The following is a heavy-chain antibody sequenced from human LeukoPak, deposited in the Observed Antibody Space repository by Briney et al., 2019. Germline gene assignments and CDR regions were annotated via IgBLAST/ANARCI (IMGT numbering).Heavy chain of an antibody. V-gene: IGHV1-69*13. J-gene: IGHJ4*02. CDR1: GGTFSSYA. Sequence: SVKVSCKASGGTFSSYAISWVRQAPGQGLEWMGGIIPIFGTANYAQKFQGRVTITADESTSTAYMELSSLRSEDTAVYYYESGTGSGNPFDYWGKGTLVTVSS. CDR3: ESGTGSGNPFDY. D-gene: IGHD3-10*01. CDR2: IIPIFGTA.